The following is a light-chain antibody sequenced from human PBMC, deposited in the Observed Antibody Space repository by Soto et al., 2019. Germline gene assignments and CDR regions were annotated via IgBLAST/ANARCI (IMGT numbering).Light chain of an antibody. V-gene: IGKV3-11*01. J-gene: IGKJ4*01. Sequence: EIVLTQSPATLSLSPGERATLSCRASQRVSSYLAWYQQKPGQAPRLLIYDASNRATGIPARFSGSGSGTDFTLTLSSLEPEDFAVYYCQQRSNGPLTFGGGTKVEIK. CDR1: QRVSSY. CDR3: QQRSNGPLT. CDR2: DAS.